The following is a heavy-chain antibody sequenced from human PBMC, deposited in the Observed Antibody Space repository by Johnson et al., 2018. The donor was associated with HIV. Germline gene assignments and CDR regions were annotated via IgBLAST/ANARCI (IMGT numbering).Heavy chain of an antibody. CDR1: GFTFSYYG. V-gene: IGHV3-NL1*01. D-gene: IGHD1-26*01. CDR2: ISSSGGTT. J-gene: IGHJ3*02. CDR3: AREFAQASSYAFDI. Sequence: QVQLVESGGGVVQPGRSLRLSCAASGFTFSYYGIHWVRQAPGKGLEWVSYISSSGGTTHNADSVKGRFAISKNTLYLQMNSLRAEDTAVYYCAREFAQASSYAFDIWGQGTMVTVST.